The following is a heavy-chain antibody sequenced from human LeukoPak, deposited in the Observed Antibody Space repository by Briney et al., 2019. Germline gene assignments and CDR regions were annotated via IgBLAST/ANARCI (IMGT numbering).Heavy chain of an antibody. Sequence: GGSLRLSCAASGFTVSRNYMSWVRQAPGKRLECVSVIYSGGNTYYTDSVKGRFTISRDNSKNTLYMQMNSLRAEDTAVYYCAKDVNWGQGTMVTVSS. CDR2: IYSGGNT. V-gene: IGHV3-66*01. J-gene: IGHJ3*01. CDR3: AKDVN. CDR1: GFTVSRNY.